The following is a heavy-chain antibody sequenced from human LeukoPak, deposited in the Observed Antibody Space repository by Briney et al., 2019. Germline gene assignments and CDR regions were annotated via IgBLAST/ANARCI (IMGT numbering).Heavy chain of an antibody. D-gene: IGHD1-26*01. CDR2: IYSGGNT. V-gene: IGHV3-66*01. Sequence: GGSLRLSCAASGFTVSNNYMNWVRQAPGKGLEWVSVIYSGGNTYYADSMKGRFTVSRDNSKNTLYLQMNSLRAEDTAVYYCARGEWVLKTWGQGTLVTVSS. CDR3: ARGEWVLKT. J-gene: IGHJ5*02. CDR1: GFTVSNNY.